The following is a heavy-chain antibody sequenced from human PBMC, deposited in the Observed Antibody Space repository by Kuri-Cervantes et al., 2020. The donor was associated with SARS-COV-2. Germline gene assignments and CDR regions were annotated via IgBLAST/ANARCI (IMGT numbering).Heavy chain of an antibody. CDR3: ARGEGARGLMGVLGWRGAGLLDF. D-gene: IGHD3-16*01. Sequence: ASVKVSCKASGHTFTDYYIYWVRQAPGQGLEWMGWINPNSGGTNYAQKFQGWVTMTRDTSLTTGYMELTRLTSDDTAVYYCARGEGARGLMGVLGWRGAGLLDFWGQGTLVTVSS. CDR1: GHTFTDYY. J-gene: IGHJ4*02. CDR2: INPNSGGT. V-gene: IGHV1-2*04.